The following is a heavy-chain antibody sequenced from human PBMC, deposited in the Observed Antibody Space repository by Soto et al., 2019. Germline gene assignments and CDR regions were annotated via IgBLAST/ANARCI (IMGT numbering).Heavy chain of an antibody. D-gene: IGHD6-19*01. J-gene: IGHJ4*02. V-gene: IGHV3-53*04. CDR1: GFTVSSNY. CDR2: IYSGGST. Sequence: GGSLRLSCAASGFTVSSNYMSWVRQAPGKGLEWVSVIYSGGSTYYADSVKGRFTISRHNSKNTLYLQMNSLRAEDTAVYYCARDGSSGWFSYFDSWGQGTLVTVSS. CDR3: ARDGSSGWFSYFDS.